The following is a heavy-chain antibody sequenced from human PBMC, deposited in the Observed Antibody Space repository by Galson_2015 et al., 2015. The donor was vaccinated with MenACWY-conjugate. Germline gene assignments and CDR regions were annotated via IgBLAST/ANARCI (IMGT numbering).Heavy chain of an antibody. V-gene: IGHV3-23*01. CDR3: ATTYSSPGYYYYTDV. CDR2: ISGSGGNT. J-gene: IGHJ6*03. D-gene: IGHD5-18*01. Sequence: SLRLSCAASGFTLSSYAMSWVRRAPGKGLEWVSAISGSGGNTYYADSVKGRFTISRDNSKNTLYLQINSLRAEDTAVYYCATTYSSPGYYYYTDVWGRGTAVTVSS. CDR1: GFTLSSYA.